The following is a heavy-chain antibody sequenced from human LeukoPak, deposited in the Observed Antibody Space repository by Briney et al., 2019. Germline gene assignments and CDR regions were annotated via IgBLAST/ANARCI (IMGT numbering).Heavy chain of an antibody. CDR1: GYRFTSYW. Sequence: GESLKISCKASGYRFTSYWIGWLRQMPGKGLEWMGIIYPGDSDTRYSPSFQGQVTISADKSISTAYLQWSSLKASDTAMYYCAITPYVDTAMALDYWGQGTLATVSS. V-gene: IGHV5-51*01. CDR3: AITPYVDTAMALDY. D-gene: IGHD5-18*01. CDR2: IYPGDSDT. J-gene: IGHJ4*02.